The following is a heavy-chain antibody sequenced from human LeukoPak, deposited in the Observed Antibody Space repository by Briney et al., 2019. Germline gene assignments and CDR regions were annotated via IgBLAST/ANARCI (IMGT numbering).Heavy chain of an antibody. CDR2: LYPAGSDS. J-gene: IGHJ4*02. Sequence: GESLKISCKGSGYSFTSYWIGWVRQMPGKGLEWMGILYPAGSDSIYSPSFQGQVTISADQSISTSYLQWSSLQASDTAIYYCARASRDGYNQNFDYWGQGTQVTVSS. CDR1: GYSFTSYW. D-gene: IGHD5-24*01. V-gene: IGHV5-51*01. CDR3: ARASRDGYNQNFDY.